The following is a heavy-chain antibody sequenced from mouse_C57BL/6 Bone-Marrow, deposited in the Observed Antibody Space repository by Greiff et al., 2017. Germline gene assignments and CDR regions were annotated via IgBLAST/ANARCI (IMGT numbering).Heavy chain of an antibody. CDR3: ARNWDVGAY. V-gene: IGHV1-50*01. CDR1: GYTFPSYW. Sequence: VQLKQPGAELVKPGASVKLSCKASGYTFPSYWMQWVKQRPGQGLEWIGEIAPSDSYTNYNQKFKGKATLTVDTSCSTAYLQRSSLTSEGSAVYYCARNWDVGAYWGQGTLVTVSA. D-gene: IGHD4-1*01. J-gene: IGHJ3*01. CDR2: IAPSDSYT.